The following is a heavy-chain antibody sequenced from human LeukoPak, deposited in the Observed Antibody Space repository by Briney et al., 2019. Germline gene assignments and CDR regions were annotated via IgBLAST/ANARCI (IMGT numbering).Heavy chain of an antibody. CDR1: GFPFSSYW. D-gene: IGHD3-10*01. CDR3: VRDYYGSLDY. V-gene: IGHV3-74*01. Sequence: GGSLRLSCVASGFPFSSYWMHWVRQAPGKGLVWVSRINSDGSSTSYADSVKGRFTISRDNAENTLYLEMNSLRAEDTAVYYCVRDYYGSLDYWGQGTLVTISS. CDR2: INSDGSST. J-gene: IGHJ4*02.